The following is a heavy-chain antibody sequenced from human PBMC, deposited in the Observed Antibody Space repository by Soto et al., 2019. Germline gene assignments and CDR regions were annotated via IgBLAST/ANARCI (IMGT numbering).Heavy chain of an antibody. D-gene: IGHD4-17*01. J-gene: IGHJ5*02. CDR1: GFTFSSYS. CDR3: ARDLHDYVSFRFDP. Sequence: PGGSLRLSCAASGFTFSSYSMNWVRQAPGKGLEWVSSISRSSSYIYYADSVKGRFTISRDNAKNSLYLQMNSLRAEDTAVYYCARDLHDYVSFRFDPWGQGTPVTVSS. V-gene: IGHV3-21*01. CDR2: ISRSSSYI.